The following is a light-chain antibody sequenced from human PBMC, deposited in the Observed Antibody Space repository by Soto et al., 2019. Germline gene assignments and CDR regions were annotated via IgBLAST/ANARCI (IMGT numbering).Light chain of an antibody. CDR1: QSISST. V-gene: IGKV3-15*01. Sequence: EIVMTQSPATLSVSPGESATLSCRARQSISSTLAWYQHKPGQAPRLLIYETSTRATGIPAGFSGSGSGTEFTLTISSLQSEDYAVYYCQQYNNWPPWTFGQGTKVEIK. J-gene: IGKJ1*01. CDR2: ETS. CDR3: QQYNNWPPWT.